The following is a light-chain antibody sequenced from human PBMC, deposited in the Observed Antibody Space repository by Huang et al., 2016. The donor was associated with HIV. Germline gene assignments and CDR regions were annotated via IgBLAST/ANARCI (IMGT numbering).Light chain of an antibody. CDR2: GTS. CDR3: QQYGNSPRT. Sequence: EIVLTQSPGTLSLSPGERATLSCRASQSISSSYLAWYQQKPGQAPRLLIYGTSSRATGIPDKVSGSGSGTDFTLTIRRLEPEDFAVYYCQQYGNSPRTFGQGTKLEIK. J-gene: IGKJ2*01. V-gene: IGKV3-20*01. CDR1: QSISSSY.